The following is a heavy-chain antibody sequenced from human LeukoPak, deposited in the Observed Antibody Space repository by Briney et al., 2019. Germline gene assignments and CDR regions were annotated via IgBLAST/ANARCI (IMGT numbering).Heavy chain of an antibody. J-gene: IGHJ4*02. Sequence: SETLSLTCTVSGGSISSSSYYWGWIRQPPGKGLEWIGSIYYSGSTYYNPSLKSRVAISVDTSKTQFSLKLSSVTAADTAVYYCATASLSSSWYEFDYWGQGTLVTVSS. D-gene: IGHD6-13*01. CDR3: ATASLSSSWYEFDY. V-gene: IGHV4-39*01. CDR2: IYYSGST. CDR1: GGSISSSSYY.